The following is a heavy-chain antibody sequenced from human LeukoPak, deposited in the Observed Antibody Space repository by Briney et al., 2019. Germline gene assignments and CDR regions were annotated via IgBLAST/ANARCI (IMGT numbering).Heavy chain of an antibody. D-gene: IGHD3-22*01. J-gene: IGHJ3*02. CDR2: IYHSGST. CDR1: GGSISSNNW. CDR3: ARGPYSYDSSGAFDI. Sequence: SETLSLTCGVSGGSISSNNWWNWVRQPPGKGLEWIGEIYHSGSTNYNPSLKSRVTISVDTSKNQFSLKLSSVTAADTAVYFCARGPYSYDSSGAFDIWGQGTMVTVSS. V-gene: IGHV4-4*02.